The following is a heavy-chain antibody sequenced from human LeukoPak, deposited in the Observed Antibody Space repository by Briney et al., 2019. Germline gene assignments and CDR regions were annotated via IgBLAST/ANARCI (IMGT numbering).Heavy chain of an antibody. J-gene: IGHJ3*02. CDR1: GYTFTSYG. CDR2: ISAYNGNT. D-gene: IGHD3-10*01. Sequence: ASVKVSCKASGYTFTSYGISWVRQAPGQGLEWMGWISAYNGNTNYAQKLQGRVTMTTDTSTSTAYMELRSLRSDDTAVYYCARAGLWFGEFPSPPCAFDIWGQGTMVTVSS. V-gene: IGHV1-18*01. CDR3: ARAGLWFGEFPSPPCAFDI.